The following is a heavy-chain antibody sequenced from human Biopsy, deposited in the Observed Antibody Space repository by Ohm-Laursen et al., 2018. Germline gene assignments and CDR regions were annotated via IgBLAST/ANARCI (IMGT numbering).Heavy chain of an antibody. CDR3: ARDYGSGSLFDP. Sequence: GTLSLTCIVSGGSISSDYWSWIRQTPGKGLEWIGYIYYSGSTNYNPSLKSRVTISVDTSKNQFSLRLTSVTAADTAVYYCARDYGSGSLFDPWGQGTLVTVSS. D-gene: IGHD2-15*01. V-gene: IGHV4-59*12. J-gene: IGHJ5*02. CDR1: GGSISSDY. CDR2: IYYSGST.